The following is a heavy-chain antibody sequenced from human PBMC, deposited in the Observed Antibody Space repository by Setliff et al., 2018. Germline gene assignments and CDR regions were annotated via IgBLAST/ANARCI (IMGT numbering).Heavy chain of an antibody. CDR2: ITHTGTTGST. V-gene: IGHV4-34*01. Sequence: PSETLSLTCAASGGTFTYYYWTWIRQSPAKGLEWIGEITHTGTTGSTKYNPSLKSRVTMSIDTSKNQFSLMVTSVTAADTAVYYCARMSGFLYIDVWGKGTTVTVSS. CDR1: GGTFTYYY. D-gene: IGHD3-3*01. CDR3: ARMSGFLYIDV. J-gene: IGHJ6*03.